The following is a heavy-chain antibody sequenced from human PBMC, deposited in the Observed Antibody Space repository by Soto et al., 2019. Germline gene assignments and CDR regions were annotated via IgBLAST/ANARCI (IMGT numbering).Heavy chain of an antibody. V-gene: IGHV4-31*03. Sequence: QVQLQESGPGLVKPSQTLSLTCTVSGGSISSGGYYWSWIRQHPGKGLEGIGYIYYSGSTYYNPSLKHRATKKVDTSDEHFSLKLSSVTAADTAVYYCARASGITAMRNWFDPWGQGPLVTVSS. D-gene: IGHD3-10*01. CDR1: GGSISSGGYY. CDR3: ARASGITAMRNWFDP. J-gene: IGHJ5*02. CDR2: IYYSGST.